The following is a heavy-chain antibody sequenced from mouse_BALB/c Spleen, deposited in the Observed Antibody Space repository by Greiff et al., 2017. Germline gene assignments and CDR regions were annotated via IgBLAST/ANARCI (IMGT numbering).Heavy chain of an antibody. Sequence: EAKLQESGPGLVKPSKSLSLTCPVSGYSFTSCYYRNWNQQFPENQVEWMGFISYDGSNNYNPTLKNRIAITYDTSKNQFFLKLNSVTTEDTATYYCARDRLSAYWGQGTTLTVAS. D-gene: IGHD1-1*02. V-gene: IGHV3-6*02. CDR1: GYSFTSCYY. CDR2: ISYDGSN. J-gene: IGHJ2*01. CDR3: ARDRLSAY.